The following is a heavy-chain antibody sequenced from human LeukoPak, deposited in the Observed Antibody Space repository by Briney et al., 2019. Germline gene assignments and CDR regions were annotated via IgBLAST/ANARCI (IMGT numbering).Heavy chain of an antibody. J-gene: IGHJ5*02. CDR2: IRGGGAP. V-gene: IGHV3-23*01. Sequence: PGGSLRLSCAASGFTFNSHTMNWVRQAPGKGLQWVSSIRGGGAPVYADSVKGRFTISRDDFKSTVFLQMDSLRPEDTAVYYCARCTIGDGSGWCTWFAPWGQGTLVTVSS. CDR3: ARCTIGDGSGWCTWFAP. CDR1: GFTFNSHT. D-gene: IGHD6-19*01.